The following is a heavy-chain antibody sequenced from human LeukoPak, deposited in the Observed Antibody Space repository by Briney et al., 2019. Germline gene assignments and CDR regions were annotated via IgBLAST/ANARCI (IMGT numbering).Heavy chain of an antibody. CDR1: GFTFSSYA. V-gene: IGHV3-23*01. CDR3: AKDGFDY. J-gene: IGHJ4*02. Sequence: GGSLRLSCTASGFTFSSYAMSWVRQAPGRGLQWVSAVSGSGGSTYYADFAKGHFTISRDNSKSTVYLQMTSLRVDDTAVYYCAKDGFDYWGQGTLVTVSS. CDR2: VSGSGGST.